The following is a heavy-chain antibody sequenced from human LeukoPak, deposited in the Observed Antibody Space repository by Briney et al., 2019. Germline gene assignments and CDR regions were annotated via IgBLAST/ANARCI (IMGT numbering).Heavy chain of an antibody. Sequence: GRSLRLSCAASGFTFDDYAMHWVRQAPGKGLEWVSGISWNSGSIGYADSVKGRFTISRDNAKNSLYLQMNSLRDEDTALYYCARDPDSSGYLDYWGQGTLVTVSS. CDR2: ISWNSGSI. CDR3: ARDPDSSGYLDY. D-gene: IGHD3-22*01. CDR1: GFTFDDYA. V-gene: IGHV3-9*01. J-gene: IGHJ4*02.